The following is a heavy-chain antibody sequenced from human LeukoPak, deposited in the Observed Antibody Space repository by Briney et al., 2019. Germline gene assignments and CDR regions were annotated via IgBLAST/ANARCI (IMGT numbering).Heavy chain of an antibody. Sequence: ASVKVSCKASGYTFTGYYMHWVRQAPGQGLEWMGRITPNSGGTNYAQKFQGRVIMTRDTSISTAYMELSRLRSDDTAVYYCARHRIAAPEFDYWGQGTLVIVSS. V-gene: IGHV1-2*06. CDR3: ARHRIAAPEFDY. CDR2: ITPNSGGT. D-gene: IGHD6-13*01. J-gene: IGHJ4*02. CDR1: GYTFTGYY.